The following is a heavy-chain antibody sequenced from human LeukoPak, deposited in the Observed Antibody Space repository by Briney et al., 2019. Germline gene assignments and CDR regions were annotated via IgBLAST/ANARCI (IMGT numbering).Heavy chain of an antibody. CDR1: GFTFSSYA. Sequence: PGGSLRLSCAASGFTFSSYAMSWVRQAPGKGLEWVSAISGSGGSTYYADSVKGRFTISRDNSKNTLYLQINSLRAEDTAVYYCAKDFRKAVGTYYFDYWGQGTLVTVSS. J-gene: IGHJ4*02. CDR3: AKDFRKAVGTYYFDY. CDR2: ISGSGGST. D-gene: IGHD1-1*01. V-gene: IGHV3-23*01.